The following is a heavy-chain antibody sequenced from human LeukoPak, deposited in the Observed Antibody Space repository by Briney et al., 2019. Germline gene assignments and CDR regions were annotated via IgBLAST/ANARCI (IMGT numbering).Heavy chain of an antibody. CDR2: IYTSGST. Sequence: SETLSLTCAVYGGSFSGYYWSWIRQPPGKGLEWIGRIYTSGSTNYNPSLKSRVTISVDTSKNQFSLKLSSVTATDTAVYYCASTIGDGSGSYYPFDYWGQGTLVTVSS. D-gene: IGHD3-10*01. CDR3: ASTIGDGSGSYYPFDY. V-gene: IGHV4-59*10. CDR1: GGSFSGYY. J-gene: IGHJ4*02.